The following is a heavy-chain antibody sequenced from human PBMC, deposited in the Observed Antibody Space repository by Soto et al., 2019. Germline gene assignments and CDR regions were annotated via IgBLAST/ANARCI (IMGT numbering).Heavy chain of an antibody. J-gene: IGHJ4*02. V-gene: IGHV4-39*01. D-gene: IGHD2-2*01. Sequence: SETLSLTCTVSGGSISSSSYYWGWIRQPPGKGLEWIGSIYYSGSTYYNPSLKSRVTISVDTSKNQFSLKLSSVTAADTAVYYCARYGVVVVPAAIRLWSYWGQGTLVTVSS. CDR3: ARYGVVVVPAAIRLWSY. CDR1: GGSISSSSYY. CDR2: IYYSGST.